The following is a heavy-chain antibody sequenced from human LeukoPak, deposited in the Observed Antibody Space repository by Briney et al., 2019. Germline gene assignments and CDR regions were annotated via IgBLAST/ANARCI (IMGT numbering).Heavy chain of an antibody. V-gene: IGHV3-30*02. CDR3: ARAVPGFDY. CDR2: IRYDSSSK. Sequence: PGGSLRLSCAASGFTFSSYGMHWVRQAPGKGLEWVAFIRYDSSSKYYADSVKGRFTISRDNAKNSLYLQMNSLTAEDTAVYYCARAVPGFDYWGQGTLVTVSS. CDR1: GFTFSSYG. D-gene: IGHD1-14*01. J-gene: IGHJ4*02.